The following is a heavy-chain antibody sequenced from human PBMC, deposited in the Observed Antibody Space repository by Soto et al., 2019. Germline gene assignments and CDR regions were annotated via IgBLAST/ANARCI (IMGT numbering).Heavy chain of an antibody. V-gene: IGHV1-18*01. Sequence: QVQLVQSGAEVKQPGASVKVSCKASGYTFSRYGISWVRQAPGQGLECMGWSSGYTGDTIYAQKFEGRVTMTADTSTSTAYMELRSLRSDDTAVYYCARFGFLTAFDAWGQGTLVIVSS. J-gene: IGHJ5*02. CDR1: GYTFSRYG. D-gene: IGHD2-21*01. CDR2: SSGYTGDT. CDR3: ARFGFLTAFDA.